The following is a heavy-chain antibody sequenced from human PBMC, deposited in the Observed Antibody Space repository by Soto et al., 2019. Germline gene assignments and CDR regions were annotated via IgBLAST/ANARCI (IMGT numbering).Heavy chain of an antibody. CDR2: IIPLFRKT. CDR1: GDMFRNSA. D-gene: IGHD3-10*01. J-gene: IGHJ6*04. Sequence: QVQLVQSGAEVKRPGSSVKVSCKASGDMFRNSAFTWVRQAPGQGLAWMGVIIPLFRKTDVAQKFQGRVNLTADESTSSLYMEVSSLTSEDTAVYYSARARLSNGDPNIYFFYGLDVWGKGTTITVSS. CDR3: ARARLSNGDPNIYFFYGLDV. V-gene: IGHV1-69*01.